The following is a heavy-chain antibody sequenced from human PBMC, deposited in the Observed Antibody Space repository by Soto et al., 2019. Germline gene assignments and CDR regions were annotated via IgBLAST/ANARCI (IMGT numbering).Heavy chain of an antibody. CDR2: IYYSGST. J-gene: IGHJ4*02. V-gene: IGHV4-59*01. D-gene: IGHD3-22*01. Sequence: SATRSPTCTVACSFISSYNSSWIRYPPAAGQEWSGIIYYSGSTNYNPSLKSRVTISVDTSKNQFSLKLSSVTAADTAVYYCARDNGREQYYDSSGYWYYFHYWGQGTLVTVS. CDR1: CSFISSYN. CDR3: ARDNGREQYYDSSGYWYYFHY.